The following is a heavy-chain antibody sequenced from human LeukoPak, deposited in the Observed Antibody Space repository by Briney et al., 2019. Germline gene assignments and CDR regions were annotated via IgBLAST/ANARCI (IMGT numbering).Heavy chain of an antibody. V-gene: IGHV4-39*07. CDR2: IYYSGST. J-gene: IGHJ4*02. CDR3: ARGSGSGWYGGIDY. Sequence: PSETLSLTCTVSGGFISSSSYYWGWLRQPPGKGLEWIGSIYYSGSTYYNPSLKSRVTISVDTSKNQFSLKLSSVTAADTAVYYCARGSGSGWYGGIDYWGQGTLVTVSS. CDR1: GGFISSSSYY. D-gene: IGHD6-19*01.